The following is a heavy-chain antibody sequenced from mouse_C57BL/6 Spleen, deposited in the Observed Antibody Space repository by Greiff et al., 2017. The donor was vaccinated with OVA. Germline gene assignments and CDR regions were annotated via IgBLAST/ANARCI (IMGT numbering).Heavy chain of an antibody. Sequence: VQLQQSVAELVRPGASVKLSCTASGFNIKNTYMHWVKQRPEQGLEWIGRIDPANGNTKYAPKFQGKATITADTSSNTAYLQLSSLTSEDTAIYYCARSYYGSSSVGYFDVWGTGTTVTVSS. V-gene: IGHV14-3*01. D-gene: IGHD1-1*01. CDR1: GFNIKNTY. J-gene: IGHJ1*03. CDR2: IDPANGNT. CDR3: ARSYYGSSSVGYFDV.